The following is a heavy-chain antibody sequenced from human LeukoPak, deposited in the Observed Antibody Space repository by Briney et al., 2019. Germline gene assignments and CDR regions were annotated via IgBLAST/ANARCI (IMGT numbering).Heavy chain of an antibody. D-gene: IGHD2-8*01. Sequence: ASVKVSCKASGYTFTSYGISWVRQAPGQGPEWMGWISGYNGNTNYAQKLQGRVTMTTDTYTNTAYMELRSLRSDDTAVYYCAGSLGYCTSNVCYLKYWGQGTLVTVSS. CDR1: GYTFTSYG. V-gene: IGHV1-18*01. CDR2: ISGYNGNT. J-gene: IGHJ4*02. CDR3: AGSLGYCTSNVCYLKY.